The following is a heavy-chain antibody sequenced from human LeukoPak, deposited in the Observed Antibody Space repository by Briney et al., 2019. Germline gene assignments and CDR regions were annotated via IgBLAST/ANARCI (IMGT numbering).Heavy chain of an antibody. V-gene: IGHV3-48*02. D-gene: IGHD2-2*01. CDR1: GFTFSSYS. CDR2: ISSSSSTI. Sequence: GGSLRLSCAASGFTFSSYSMNWVRQAPGKGLEWVSYISSSSSTIYYANSVKGRFTISRDNAKDSLYLQMNSLRDEDTAVYYCARDRTRGIVVVPAAIRPWGQGTLVTVSS. CDR3: ARDRTRGIVVVPAAIRP. J-gene: IGHJ5*02.